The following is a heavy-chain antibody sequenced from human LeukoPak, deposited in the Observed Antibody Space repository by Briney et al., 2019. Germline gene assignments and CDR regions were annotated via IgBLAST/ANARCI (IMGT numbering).Heavy chain of an antibody. CDR2: INPSSGGT. V-gene: IGHV1-2*02. CDR3: ARGVVAATFYYYMDV. D-gene: IGHD2-15*01. J-gene: IGHJ6*03. CDR1: GYTFIGYF. Sequence: ASVKVSCKASGYTFIGYFIQWVRQAPGQGLEWMGWINPSSGGTNYPQKFQGRVTMSRDTSLSTAYMEVSGLTSDDTAVYYCARGVVAATFYYYMDVWGKGTTVTVAS.